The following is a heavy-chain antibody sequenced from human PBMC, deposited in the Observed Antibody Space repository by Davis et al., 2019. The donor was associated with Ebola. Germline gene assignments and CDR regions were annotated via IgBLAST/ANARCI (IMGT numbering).Heavy chain of an antibody. CDR3: ARDLGYYDFWSGYWSY. CDR2: IGTAGDT. Sequence: GGSLRLSCAASGFTFSSYDMHWVRHATGKGLEWVSAIGTAGDTYYPGSVKGRFTISRENAKNSLYLQMNSLRAEDTAVYYCARDLGYYDFWSGYWSYWGQGTLVTVSS. J-gene: IGHJ4*02. CDR1: GFTFSSYD. V-gene: IGHV3-13*01. D-gene: IGHD3-3*01.